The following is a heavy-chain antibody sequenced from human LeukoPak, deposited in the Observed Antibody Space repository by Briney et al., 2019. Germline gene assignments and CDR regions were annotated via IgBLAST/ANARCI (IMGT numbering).Heavy chain of an antibody. CDR1: GGSISSSSYY. CDR3: ARYGMAAEGIWWFDP. V-gene: IGHV4-39*07. J-gene: IGHJ5*02. CDR2: IDHSGST. Sequence: SETLSLTCTVSGGSISSSSYYWGWIRQPPGKRLEWIGEIDHSGSTQYNPSLKSRVTISLDTSKKQFSPKLTSLTAADTAFYYCARYGMAAEGIWWFDPWGQGTLVTVSS. D-gene: IGHD6-13*01.